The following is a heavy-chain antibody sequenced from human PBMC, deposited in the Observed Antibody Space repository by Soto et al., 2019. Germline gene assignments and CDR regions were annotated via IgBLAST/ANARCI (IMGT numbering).Heavy chain of an antibody. V-gene: IGHV1-46*01. D-gene: IGHD3-9*01. Sequence: GASVKVSCKASGYTFTSYYMHWVRQAPGQGLEWMGIINPSGGSTSYAQKFKGRVTMTRDTSTSTVYMELSSLRSEDTAVYYCAREDDDILTGYYTTPHYYGMDVWGQGTTVTVSS. J-gene: IGHJ6*02. CDR2: INPSGGST. CDR3: AREDDDILTGYYTTPHYYGMDV. CDR1: GYTFTSYY.